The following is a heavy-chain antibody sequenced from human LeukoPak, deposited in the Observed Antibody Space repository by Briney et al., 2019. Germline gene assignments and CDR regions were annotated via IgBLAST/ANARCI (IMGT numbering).Heavy chain of an antibody. V-gene: IGHV1-69*01. Sequence: SVKVSCKASGGTFSSYAISWVRQAPGQGLEWMGGIIPIFGTANYAQKFQGRVTITADESTSTAYMKLSSLRSEDTAVYYCASPRVPSTFYFDYWGQGTLVTVSS. CDR1: GGTFSSYA. D-gene: IGHD1-1*01. CDR3: ASPRVPSTFYFDY. J-gene: IGHJ4*02. CDR2: IIPIFGTA.